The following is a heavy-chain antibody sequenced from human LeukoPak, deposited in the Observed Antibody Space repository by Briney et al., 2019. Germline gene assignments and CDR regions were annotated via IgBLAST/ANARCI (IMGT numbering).Heavy chain of an antibody. CDR3: ARVLMVYAIDYYFDY. D-gene: IGHD2-8*01. V-gene: IGHV3-7*01. J-gene: IGHJ4*02. Sequence: GGSLRLSCAASGFTFSSYDMTWVRQAPGKGLEWVASIREDGSQKSAVDSVRGRFTIARDNAKNSVYLQMNSLRAEDTAVYYCARVLMVYAIDYYFDYWGQGTLVTVSS. CDR1: GFTFSSYD. CDR2: IREDGSQK.